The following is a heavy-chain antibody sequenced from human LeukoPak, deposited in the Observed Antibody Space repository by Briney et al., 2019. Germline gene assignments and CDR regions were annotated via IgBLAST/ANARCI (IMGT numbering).Heavy chain of an antibody. V-gene: IGHV4-34*01. Sequence: SQTLSLTCAVYGGSFSGYYWSWIRQPPGKGLEWIGEINHSGSTNYNPSLKSRVTISVDTSKNQFSLKLSSVTAADTAVYYCARGRGRWLQLTRYSDYWGQGTLVTVSS. D-gene: IGHD5-24*01. CDR2: INHSGST. CDR1: GGSFSGYY. J-gene: IGHJ4*02. CDR3: ARGRGRWLQLTRYSDY.